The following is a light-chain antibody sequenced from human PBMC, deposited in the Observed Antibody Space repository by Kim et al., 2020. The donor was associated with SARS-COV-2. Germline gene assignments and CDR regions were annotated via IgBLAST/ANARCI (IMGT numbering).Light chain of an antibody. CDR1: QSLVYSDGDTY. CDR2: KVS. J-gene: IGKJ1*01. Sequence: DVVVTQSPLSLPVTLGQSASISCRSSQSLVYSDGDTYLSWFQQRPGQSPRLLIYKVSNRDSGVPDRFSGSGSVTDFTLKLSRVEAEDVVVYYCLQTVFWPWTFGQGTKVDIK. CDR3: LQTVFWPWT. V-gene: IGKV2-30*01.